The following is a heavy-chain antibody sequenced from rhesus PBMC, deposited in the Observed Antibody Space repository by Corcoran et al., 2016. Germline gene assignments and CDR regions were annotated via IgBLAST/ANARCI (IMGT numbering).Heavy chain of an antibody. CDR2: IYGSRTST. Sequence: QVQLQESGPGVVKPSETLSLTCAVSGGSISDSYRWSWIRQPPGKGLEWIGYIYGSRTSTNYNPSLKSRVTSSKDTSKNQFSLKLSSVTAADTAVYYCARTYCTGSGCYPFDYWGQGVLVTVSS. CDR3: ARTYCTGSGCYPFDY. D-gene: IGHD2-21*01. J-gene: IGHJ4*01. CDR1: GGSISDSYR. V-gene: IGHV4S10*01.